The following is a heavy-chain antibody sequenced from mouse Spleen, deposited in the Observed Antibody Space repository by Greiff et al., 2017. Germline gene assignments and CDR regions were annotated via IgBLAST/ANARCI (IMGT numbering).Heavy chain of an antibody. D-gene: IGHD1-1*01. J-gene: IGHJ3*01. Sequence: VQLQQPGAELVMPGASVKLSCKASGYTFTSYWMHWVKQRPGQGLEWIGEIDPSDSYTNYNQKFKGKATLTVDKSSSTAYMQLSSLTSEDSAVYYCARYRTVVAKGFAYWGQGTLVTVSA. CDR1: GYTFTSYW. V-gene: IGHV1-69*01. CDR3: ARYRTVVAKGFAY. CDR2: IDPSDSYT.